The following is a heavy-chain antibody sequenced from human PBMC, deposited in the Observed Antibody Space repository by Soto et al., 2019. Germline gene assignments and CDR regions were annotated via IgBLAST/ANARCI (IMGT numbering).Heavy chain of an antibody. D-gene: IGHD6-13*01. CDR3: ARDLGSSWYPEYFQH. CDR2: ISSSSTI. J-gene: IGHJ1*01. CDR1: GFTFSSYS. V-gene: IGHV3-48*01. Sequence: GGSLRLSCAASGFTFSSYSMNWVRQAPGKGLEWVSYISSSSTIYYADSVKGRFTISRDNAKNSLYMQMNSLRAEDTVVYYCARDLGSSWYPEYFQHWGQGTLVTVSS.